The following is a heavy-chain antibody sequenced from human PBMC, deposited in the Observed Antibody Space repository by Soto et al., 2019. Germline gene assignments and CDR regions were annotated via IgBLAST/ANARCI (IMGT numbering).Heavy chain of an antibody. Sequence: EVQLLESGGGLVQPGGSLRLSCAASRFTFSSYAMGWVRQAPGKGLEWVSSISGGGDNTYYADSVKVRFTISRDNSKNTLYLQMNSLRADDTAVYYCAKGPWELGSNWFDPWGQGTRVTVSS. CDR3: AKGPWELGSNWFDP. J-gene: IGHJ5*02. D-gene: IGHD3-10*01. CDR1: RFTFSSYA. CDR2: ISGGGDNT. V-gene: IGHV3-23*01.